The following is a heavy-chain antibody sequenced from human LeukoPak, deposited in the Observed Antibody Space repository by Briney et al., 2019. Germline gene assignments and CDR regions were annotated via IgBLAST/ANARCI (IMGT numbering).Heavy chain of an antibody. V-gene: IGHV4-34*01. CDR3: ARVSLWAAYFDY. CDR2: INHSGST. CDR1: GGSFSGYY. J-gene: IGHJ4*02. Sequence: SETLSLTCAVYGGSFSGYYWSWIRQPPGKGLEWIGEINHSGSTSYNPSLKSRVTISVDTSKNQFSLKLSSVTAADTAVYYRARVSLWAAYFDYWGQGTLVTVSS. D-gene: IGHD3-16*02.